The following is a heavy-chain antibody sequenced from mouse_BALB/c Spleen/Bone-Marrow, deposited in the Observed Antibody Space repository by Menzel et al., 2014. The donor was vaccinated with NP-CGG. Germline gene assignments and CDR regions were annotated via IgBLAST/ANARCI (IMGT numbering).Heavy chain of an antibody. D-gene: IGHD2-14*01. Sequence: EVQLVESGPGLVKPSQSLSLTCTVTGYSITSDYAWNWIRQFPGNKLEWMGYISYGGSTSYNPFLKSRISITRDTSKNQFFLQLNSVTSEDTATYYCARGGYDDAVDYWGQGTSVTVSS. CDR3: ARGGYDDAVDY. CDR2: ISYGGST. V-gene: IGHV3-2*02. CDR1: GYSITSDYA. J-gene: IGHJ4*01.